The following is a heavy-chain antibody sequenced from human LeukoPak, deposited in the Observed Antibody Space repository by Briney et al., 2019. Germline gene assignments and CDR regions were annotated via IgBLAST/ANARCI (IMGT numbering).Heavy chain of an antibody. J-gene: IGHJ3*02. Sequence: ASVKVSCKASGYSFTGYYMHWVRQAPGQGLEWMGRINPNSGGTDYAQNFQGRVTMTRDTSISTAYMELSRLTFDDTAVYYCAGEDNSSGYRPFDIWGQGTMVTVPS. CDR3: AGEDNSSGYRPFDI. V-gene: IGHV1-2*06. D-gene: IGHD3-22*01. CDR1: GYSFTGYY. CDR2: INPNSGGT.